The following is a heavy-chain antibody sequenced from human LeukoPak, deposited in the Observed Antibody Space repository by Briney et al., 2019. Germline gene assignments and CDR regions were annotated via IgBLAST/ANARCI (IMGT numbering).Heavy chain of an antibody. V-gene: IGHV4-39*01. D-gene: IGHD6-6*01. CDR3: ARHSSIHRPFDY. J-gene: IGHJ4*02. CDR1: GGSISSSSYY. CDR2: IYYSGST. Sequence: SEALSLTCTVSGGSISSSSYYWGWIRQPPGKGLEWIGSIYYSGSTYYNPSLKSRVTILVDTSKNQFSLKLSSVTAADTAVYYCARHSSIHRPFDYWGQGTLVTVSS.